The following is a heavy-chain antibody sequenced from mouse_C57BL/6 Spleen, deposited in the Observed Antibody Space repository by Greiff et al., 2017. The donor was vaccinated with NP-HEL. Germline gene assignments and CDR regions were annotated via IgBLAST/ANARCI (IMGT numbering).Heavy chain of an antibody. CDR1: GYTFTSYW. J-gene: IGHJ2*01. CDR2: IDPSDSYT. V-gene: IGHV1-50*01. CDR3: AREDYYGSSYGVTGTDY. Sequence: QVQLQQPGAELVKPGASVKLSCKASGYTFTSYWMQWVKQRPGQGLEWIGEIDPSDSYTNYNQKFKGKATLTVDTSSSTAYMQLSSLTSEDSAVYYCAREDYYGSSYGVTGTDYWGQGTTLTVSS. D-gene: IGHD1-1*01.